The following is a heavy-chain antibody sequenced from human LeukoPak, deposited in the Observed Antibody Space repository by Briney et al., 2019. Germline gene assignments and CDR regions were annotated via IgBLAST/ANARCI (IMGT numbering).Heavy chain of an antibody. CDR1: GGSISSGYYY. Sequence: SETLSLTCTASGGSISSGYYYWGWLRQTPGKGLEWIGHLGHSGTTYYSPSRKSRVTMSVDTSKNQFSLKLRSVSAAETAVYYCARQTYYGSATESTGYYGLAVWGQGSTVTASS. D-gene: IGHD3-10*01. J-gene: IGHJ6*02. V-gene: IGHV4-39*01. CDR3: ARQTYYGSATESTGYYGLAV. CDR2: LGHSGTT.